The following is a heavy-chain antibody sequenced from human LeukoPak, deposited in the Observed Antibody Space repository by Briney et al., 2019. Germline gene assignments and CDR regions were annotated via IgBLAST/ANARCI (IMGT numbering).Heavy chain of an antibody. CDR1: GYTFTSYA. CDR3: ARTISSSWYSFQH. D-gene: IGHD6-13*01. V-gene: IGHV1-69*06. Sequence: GASVKVSCKASGYTFTSYAMNWVRQAPGQGLEWMGGIIPIFGTANYAQKFQGRVTITADKSTSTAYMELSSLRSEDTAVYYCARTISSSWYSFQHWGQGTLVTVSS. CDR2: IIPIFGTA. J-gene: IGHJ1*01.